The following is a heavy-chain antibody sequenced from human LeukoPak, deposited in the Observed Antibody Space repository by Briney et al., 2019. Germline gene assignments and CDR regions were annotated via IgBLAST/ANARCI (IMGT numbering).Heavy chain of an antibody. Sequence: LSLTCAVYGGSFSGYYWSWIRQAPGKGLEWVSYISSSGSTIYYADSVKGRFTISRDNAKNSLYLQMNSLRAEDTAVYYCARDHIVVVVAATYRYFDYWGQGTLVTVSS. V-gene: IGHV3-11*01. D-gene: IGHD2-15*01. CDR3: ARDHIVVVVAATYRYFDY. CDR1: GGSFSGYY. J-gene: IGHJ4*02. CDR2: ISSSGSTI.